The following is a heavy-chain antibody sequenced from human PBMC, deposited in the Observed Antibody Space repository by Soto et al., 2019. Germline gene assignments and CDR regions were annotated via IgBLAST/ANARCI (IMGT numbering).Heavy chain of an antibody. J-gene: IGHJ4*02. CDR2: IYPGDSDT. Sequence: GESLKISCKGSGYSFTSYWIGWVRQMPGKGLEWMGIIYPGDSDTRYSPSFQGQVTISADKSISTAYLQWSSLKASDTAMYYCARFRDVAVAGTFFDYWGQGTLVTVSS. D-gene: IGHD6-19*01. CDR1: GYSFTSYW. V-gene: IGHV5-51*01. CDR3: ARFRDVAVAGTFFDY.